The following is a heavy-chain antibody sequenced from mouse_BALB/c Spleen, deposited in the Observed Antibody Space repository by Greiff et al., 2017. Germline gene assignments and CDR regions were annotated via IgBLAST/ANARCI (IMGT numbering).Heavy chain of an antibody. J-gene: IGHJ3*01. CDR3: ARQRTTATSAWFAY. CDR1: GFTFSSYG. Sequence: DVQLVESGGDLVKPGGSLKLSCAASGFTFSSYGMSWVRQTPDKRLEWVATISSGGSYTYYPDSVKGRFTISRDNAKNTLYLQMSSQKSEDTAMYYGARQRTTATSAWFAYWGQGTLVTVSA. CDR2: ISSGGSYT. V-gene: IGHV5-6*01. D-gene: IGHD1-2*01.